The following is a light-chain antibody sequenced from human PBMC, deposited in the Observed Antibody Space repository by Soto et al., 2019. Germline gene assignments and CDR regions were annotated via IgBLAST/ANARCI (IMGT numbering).Light chain of an antibody. J-gene: IGLJ2*01. CDR2: DIN. V-gene: IGLV7-46*01. Sequence: QTVVTQEPSLIVSPGGTVTLTCGSSTGAVTSGHYPYWFQQKPGQAPRAMIYDINNKHSWTPARFSGSLLGGKAALTLSGAQPEDEADYYCLLYYSGVRVFGGGTKLTVL. CDR3: LLYYSGVRV. CDR1: TGAVTSGHY.